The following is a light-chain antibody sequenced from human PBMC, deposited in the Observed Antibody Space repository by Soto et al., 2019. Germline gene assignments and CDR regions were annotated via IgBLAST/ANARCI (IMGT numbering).Light chain of an antibody. CDR3: QQYDNWPPCT. CDR2: GSS. CDR1: QSVSSN. V-gene: IGKV3-15*01. Sequence: EVVMTQSPATLSASPGERATLSCRASQSVSSNLAWYQQKPGQAPTLLIYGSSTRATGIPARFSGSGSGAEFTLTISSLQSEDLAVYYCQQYDNWPPCTFGQGTKVDIK. J-gene: IGKJ1*01.